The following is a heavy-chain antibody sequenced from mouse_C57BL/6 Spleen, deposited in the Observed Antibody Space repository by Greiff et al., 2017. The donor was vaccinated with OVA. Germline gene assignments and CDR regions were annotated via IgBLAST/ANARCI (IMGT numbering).Heavy chain of an antibody. CDR1: GYSITSGYY. CDR3: ALTGRGFDY. D-gene: IGHD4-1*01. V-gene: IGHV3-6*01. CDR2: ISYDGSN. Sequence: EVKLQESGPGLVKPSQSLSLTCSVTGYSITSGYYWNWIRQFPGNKLEWMGYISYDGSNNYNPSLKNRISITRDTSKNQFFLKLNSVTTEDTATYYCALTGRGFDYWGQGTTLTVSS. J-gene: IGHJ2*01.